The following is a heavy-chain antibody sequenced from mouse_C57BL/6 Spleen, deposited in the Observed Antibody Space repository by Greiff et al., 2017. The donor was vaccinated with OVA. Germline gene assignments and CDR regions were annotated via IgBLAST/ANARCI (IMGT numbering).Heavy chain of an antibody. V-gene: IGHV8-12*01. CDR2: IYWDDDK. CDR3: ARSDGSRLFYYAMDY. Sequence: QVTLKVSGPGILQSSQTLSLTCSFSGFSLSTSGMGVSWIRQPSGKGLEWLAHIYWDDDKRYNPSLKRRPTISKDTSRNQVFLKITSVDTADTATYYCARSDGSRLFYYAMDYWGQGTSVTVSS. D-gene: IGHD1-1*01. CDR1: GFSLSTSGMG. J-gene: IGHJ4*01.